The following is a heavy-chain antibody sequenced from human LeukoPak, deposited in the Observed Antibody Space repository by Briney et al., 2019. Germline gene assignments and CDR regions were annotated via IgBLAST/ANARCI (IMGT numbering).Heavy chain of an antibody. CDR1: GFTFSSYG. Sequence: PGASLRLSCAASGFTFSSYGMHWVRQAPGKGLEWVAVISYDGSNKYYADSVKGRFTISRDNSKNTLYLQMNSLRAEDTAVYYCATGLLFDPWGQGTLVTVSS. J-gene: IGHJ5*02. D-gene: IGHD2-15*01. CDR3: ATGLLFDP. V-gene: IGHV3-30*03. CDR2: ISYDGSNK.